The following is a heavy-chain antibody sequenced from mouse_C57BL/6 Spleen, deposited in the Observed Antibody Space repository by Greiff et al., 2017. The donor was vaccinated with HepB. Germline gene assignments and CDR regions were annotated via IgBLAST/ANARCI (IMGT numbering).Heavy chain of an antibody. V-gene: IGHV6-3*01. Sequence: EVKLVESGGGLVQPGGSMKLSCVASGFTFSNYWMNWVRQSPEKGLEWVAQIRLKSDNYATHYAESVKGKFTITRDDSKSSVYLQMNNLRAEDTGIYYCTERSVYCGYDGYDFDYWGQGTTLTVSS. J-gene: IGHJ2*01. CDR1: GFTFSNYW. CDR3: TERSVYCGYDGYDFDY. D-gene: IGHD2-2*01. CDR2: IRLKSDNYAT.